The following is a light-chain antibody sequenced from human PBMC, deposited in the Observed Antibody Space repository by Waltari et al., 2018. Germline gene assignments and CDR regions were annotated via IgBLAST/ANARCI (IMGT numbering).Light chain of an antibody. CDR2: GAS. Sequence: DIQMTQSPSSLSASVGDRVTITCRASQSISSYLNWYQQKPGKAPKLLIYGASSLRGGAPSRFSGSRSGTDFTRTISSLQPEDFASYYCQQTSSSPLTFGPGTKLDIK. CDR1: QSISSY. V-gene: IGKV1-39*01. CDR3: QQTSSSPLT. J-gene: IGKJ3*01.